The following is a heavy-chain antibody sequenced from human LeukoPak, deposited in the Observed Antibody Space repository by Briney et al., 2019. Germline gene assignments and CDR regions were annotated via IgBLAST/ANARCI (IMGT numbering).Heavy chain of an antibody. D-gene: IGHD1-26*01. CDR3: ARLSRGVGAAKTFDY. J-gene: IGHJ4*02. Sequence: SETLSLTCTISGDPISGTFYWTWIRQPAGKGLEWIGRVYASGSTNYNPSLKSRVTISVDTSKNQFSLKLDSVTAADTAVYYCARLSRGVGAAKTFDYWGQGILVTVSS. CDR2: VYASGST. CDR1: GDPISGTFY. V-gene: IGHV4-61*02.